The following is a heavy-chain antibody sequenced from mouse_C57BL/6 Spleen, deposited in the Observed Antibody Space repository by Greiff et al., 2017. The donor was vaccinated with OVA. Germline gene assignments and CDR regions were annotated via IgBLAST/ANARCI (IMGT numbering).Heavy chain of an antibody. CDR2: ISSGGDYI. D-gene: IGHD1-1*01. CDR1: GFTFSSYA. V-gene: IGHV5-9-1*02. CDR3: TRGTVVAYYYAMDY. Sequence: EVKLMESGEGLVKPGGSLKLSCAASGFTFSSYAMSWVRQTPEKRLEWVAYISSGGDYIYYADTVKGRFTISRDNARNTLYLQMSSLKSEDTAMYYCTRGTVVAYYYAMDYWGQGTSVTVSS. J-gene: IGHJ4*01.